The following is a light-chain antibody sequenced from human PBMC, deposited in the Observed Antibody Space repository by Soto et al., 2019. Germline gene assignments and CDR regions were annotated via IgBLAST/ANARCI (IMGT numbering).Light chain of an antibody. CDR3: SSYTSRTTYV. CDR2: EVS. V-gene: IGLV2-14*01. Sequence: QSALTQPASVSGSPGQSITISCTGTSSDVGGYNYVSWYQQHPGKAPKLMIFEVSNRPSGVSNRFSGAKSSNTASLTISGLQAEAEADYYCSSYTSRTTYVVGTGTKLTVL. J-gene: IGLJ1*01. CDR1: SSDVGGYNY.